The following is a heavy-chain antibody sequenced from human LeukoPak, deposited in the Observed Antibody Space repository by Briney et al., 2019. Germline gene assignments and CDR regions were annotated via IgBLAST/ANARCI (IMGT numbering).Heavy chain of an antibody. V-gene: IGHV3-30*03. CDR2: IPYDESKI. CDR3: ARGGNSDH. Sequence: GGSLRLSCTGSGFSFTNYAMHWVRQAPGEGLEWVAVIPYDESKIYYADSVKGRFTISRDNSKNTMYLQMNSLRAEDTAVYYCARGGNSDHWGQGTLVTVSS. D-gene: IGHD4-23*01. J-gene: IGHJ5*02. CDR1: GFSFTNYA.